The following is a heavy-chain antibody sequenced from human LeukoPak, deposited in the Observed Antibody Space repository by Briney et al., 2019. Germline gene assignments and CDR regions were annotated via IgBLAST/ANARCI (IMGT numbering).Heavy chain of an antibody. CDR3: ARDDYSSLRPFDY. V-gene: IGHV3-21*01. CDR1: GFTFSSHS. CDR2: ISSSSSYI. D-gene: IGHD6-6*01. J-gene: IGHJ4*02. Sequence: PGGSLRLSCAASGFTFSSHSMNWVRQAPGKGLEWVSSISSSSSYIYYADSVKGRFTISRDNAKNSLYLQMNSLRAEDTAVYYCARDDYSSLRPFDYWGQGTLVTVSS.